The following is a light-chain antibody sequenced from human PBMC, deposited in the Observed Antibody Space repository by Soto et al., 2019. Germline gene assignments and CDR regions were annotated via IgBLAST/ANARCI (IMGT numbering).Light chain of an antibody. CDR2: KAS. CDR3: QQYERFPYT. CDR1: QSLSYW. V-gene: IGKV1-5*03. Sequence: DIQMTQSPSTLSASVGDTVTITCRASQSLSYWLAWYQQKPGQAPKLLIHKASTLESGVPSRFSGIGSGTEFTLTISSLQPDDFATFYCQQYERFPYTFGQVTKLEIK. J-gene: IGKJ2*01.